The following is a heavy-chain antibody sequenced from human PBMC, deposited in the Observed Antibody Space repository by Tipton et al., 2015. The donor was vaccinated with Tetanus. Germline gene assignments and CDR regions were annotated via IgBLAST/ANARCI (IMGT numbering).Heavy chain of an antibody. J-gene: IGHJ4*02. CDR3: ARANYDFPKKGPFDA. CDR1: GGSISTRNYF. Sequence: TLSLTCTVSGGSISTRNYFWGWIRQPPGKGLEWLAYVSNSGRYNSNYSLKSRITISQDTSKNQFSLKLTSVTAADTAVYYCARANYDFPKKGPFDAWGQGTLVIVSS. CDR2: VSNSGRY. D-gene: IGHD3-3*01. V-gene: IGHV4-61*05.